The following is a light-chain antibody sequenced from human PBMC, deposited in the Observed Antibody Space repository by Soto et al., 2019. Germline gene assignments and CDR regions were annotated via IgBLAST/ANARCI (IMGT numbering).Light chain of an antibody. V-gene: IGKV1-39*01. Sequence: DIQMTQSPSSLSASVGDRATITCRASQTIYDYVTWFQQRPGKAPKVLIYGASTLQSGVPSRFSGSGSGTEFTLTISNFQPEDFATYYCQQNFSPLLTFGGGTMVDIK. CDR1: QTIYDY. CDR3: QQNFSPLLT. J-gene: IGKJ4*01. CDR2: GAS.